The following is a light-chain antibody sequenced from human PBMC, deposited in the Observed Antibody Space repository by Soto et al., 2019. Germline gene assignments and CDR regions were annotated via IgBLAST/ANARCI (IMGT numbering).Light chain of an antibody. Sequence: QSALTQPASVSGSPGQSITISCTGTSSDVGGYNYVSWYQQHPGKAPKLMIYDVSNRPSGVSNRFSGSKSGNTASLTISGLQAEDEADYYCSSYTSSSLKVFGGGTKLT. V-gene: IGLV2-14*01. CDR2: DVS. CDR1: SSDVGGYNY. CDR3: SSYTSSSLKV. J-gene: IGLJ3*02.